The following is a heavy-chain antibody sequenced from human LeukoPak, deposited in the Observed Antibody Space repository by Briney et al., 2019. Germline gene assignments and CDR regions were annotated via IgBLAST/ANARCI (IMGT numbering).Heavy chain of an antibody. Sequence: SETLSLTCTVSGGSISSSSYYWGWIRQPPGKGLEWIGSIYYSGSTYYNPSLKSRVTTSVDTSKNQFSLKLSSVTAADTAVYYCARQGLGAYMDVWGKGTTVTVSS. J-gene: IGHJ6*03. CDR2: IYYSGST. CDR3: ARQGLGAYMDV. D-gene: IGHD3-16*01. CDR1: GGSISSSSYY. V-gene: IGHV4-39*01.